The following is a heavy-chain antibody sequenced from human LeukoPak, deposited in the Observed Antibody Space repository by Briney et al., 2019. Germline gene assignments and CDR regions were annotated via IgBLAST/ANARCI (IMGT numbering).Heavy chain of an antibody. V-gene: IGHV1-46*01. CDR3: ARERWEPYRYYYMDV. Sequence: ASVKVSCKASGYTFTSYYMHWVRQAPGQGLEWMGIINPRGGSTSYAQKFQGRVTMTRDTSTSTVYMELSSLRSEDTAVYYCARERWEPYRYYYMDVWGKGTTVTVSS. J-gene: IGHJ6*03. D-gene: IGHD1-26*01. CDR1: GYTFTSYY. CDR2: INPRGGST.